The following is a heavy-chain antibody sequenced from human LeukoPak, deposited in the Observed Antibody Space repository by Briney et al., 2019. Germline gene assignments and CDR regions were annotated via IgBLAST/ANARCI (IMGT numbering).Heavy chain of an antibody. J-gene: IGHJ6*03. D-gene: IGHD6-13*01. V-gene: IGHV1-2*02. Sequence: ASVKVSCKASGYTFTGYYMRWVRQAPGQGLEWMGWINPNSGGTNYAQKFQGRVTMTRDTSISTAYMELSRLRSDDTAVYYCARGGPGIAAAGEYYYYYMDVWGKGTTVTASS. CDR1: GYTFTGYY. CDR3: ARGGPGIAAAGEYYYYYMDV. CDR2: INPNSGGT.